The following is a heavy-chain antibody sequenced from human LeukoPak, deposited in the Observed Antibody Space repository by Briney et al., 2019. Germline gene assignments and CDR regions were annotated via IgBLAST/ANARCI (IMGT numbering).Heavy chain of an antibody. CDR1: GGSISSSSYY. CDR3: ARRSGYAPLKY. D-gene: IGHD3-22*01. V-gene: IGHV4-39*07. J-gene: IGHJ4*02. CDR2: INHSGGT. Sequence: PSETLSLTCTVSGGSISSSSYYWGWIRQPPGKGLEWIGEINHSGGTNYNPSLKSRVTISVDTSKNQFSLKLSSVTAADTAVYYCARRSGYAPLKYWGQGTLVTVSS.